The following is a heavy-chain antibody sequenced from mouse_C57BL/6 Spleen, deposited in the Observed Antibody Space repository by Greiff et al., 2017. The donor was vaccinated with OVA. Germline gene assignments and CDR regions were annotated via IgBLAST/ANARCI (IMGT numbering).Heavy chain of an antibody. J-gene: IGHJ3*01. Sequence: QVQLQQSGAELMKPGASVKLSCKATGYTFTGYWIEWVKQRPGHGLEWIGAILPGSGSTNYHEKFKGKATFTTDTYTNTAYMQLHSLTTEDSAIYYCAHYSNSWCAYWGQGTLVTVSA. CDR3: AHYSNSWCAY. CDR2: ILPGSGST. V-gene: IGHV1-9*01. D-gene: IGHD2-5*01. CDR1: GYTFTGYW.